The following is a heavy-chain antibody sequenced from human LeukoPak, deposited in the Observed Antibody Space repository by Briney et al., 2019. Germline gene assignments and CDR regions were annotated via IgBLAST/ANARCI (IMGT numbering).Heavy chain of an antibody. CDR3: ARSPLYYYQSSGHYYFDP. CDR1: GGSISSYD. CDR2: IYYSGST. Sequence: SETLSLTCTVSGGSISSYDWSWIRQPPGKGLEWIGNIYYSGSTNYNPSLKSRVTVSLDMSKNQFSLKLSSVTAADTAVYYCARSPLYYYQSSGHYYFDPWGQGTLVTVSS. V-gene: IGHV4-59*01. D-gene: IGHD3-22*01. J-gene: IGHJ4*02.